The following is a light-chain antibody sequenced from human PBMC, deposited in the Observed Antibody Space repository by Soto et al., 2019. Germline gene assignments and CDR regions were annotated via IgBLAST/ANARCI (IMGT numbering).Light chain of an antibody. V-gene: IGLV2-8*01. CDR3: SSYAGSNNVV. CDR1: SSDVGGYNY. Sequence: QSVLTRPPSASGSPGQSVTISCTGTSSDVGGYNYVSWYQQHPGKAPKLMIYEVSKRPSGGPDRFSGSKSGNTASLTVSGLQAEDEADYYCSSYAGSNNVVFGGGTKLTVL. CDR2: EVS. J-gene: IGLJ2*01.